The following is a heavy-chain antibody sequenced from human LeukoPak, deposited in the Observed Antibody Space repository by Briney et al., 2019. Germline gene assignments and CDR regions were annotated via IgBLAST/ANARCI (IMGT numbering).Heavy chain of an antibody. CDR3: ARVLIVVNAFDI. J-gene: IGHJ3*02. Sequence: PGGSLRLSCAASGFTFSSYSMNWVRQAPGKGLEWVSSISSSSSYIYYADSVKGRFTISRDNAKNSLYLQMNSLRAEDTAVYYCARVLIVVNAFDIWGQGTMVTVSS. CDR2: ISSSSSYI. CDR1: GFTFSSYS. D-gene: IGHD3-22*01. V-gene: IGHV3-21*01.